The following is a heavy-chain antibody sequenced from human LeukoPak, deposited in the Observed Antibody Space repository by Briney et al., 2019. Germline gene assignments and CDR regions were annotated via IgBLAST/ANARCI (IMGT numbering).Heavy chain of an antibody. D-gene: IGHD2-2*01. CDR3: ARFSACSSTSCSIPSHAFDI. J-gene: IGHJ3*02. CDR1: GYTFTSYY. Sequence: ASVKVSCKASGYTFTSYYMHWVRQAPGQGLEWMGIINPSGGSTSYAQKFQGRVTMTRDTSISTAYMELSRLRSDDTAVYYCARFSACSSTSCSIPSHAFDIWGQGTMVTVSS. CDR2: INPSGGST. V-gene: IGHV1-46*01.